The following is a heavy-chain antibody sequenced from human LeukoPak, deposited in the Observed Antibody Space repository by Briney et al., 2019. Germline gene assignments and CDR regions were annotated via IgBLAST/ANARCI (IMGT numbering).Heavy chain of an antibody. V-gene: IGHV3-15*01. J-gene: IGHJ4*02. CDR1: GFTFSNAW. CDR3: TTDAWTLALWFGELFEQPCCGDY. CDR2: IKSETDGGTT. Sequence: PGGSLRLSCAASGFTFSNAWMSWVRQAPGKGLEWVGRIKSETDGGTTDYAAPVKGRFTISRDDSKNTLYLQMNSLKTEDTAVYYCTTDAWTLALWFGELFEQPCCGDYWGQGTLVTVSS. D-gene: IGHD3-10*01.